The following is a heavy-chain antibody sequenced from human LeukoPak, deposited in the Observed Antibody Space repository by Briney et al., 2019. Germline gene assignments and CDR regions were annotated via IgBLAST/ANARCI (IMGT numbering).Heavy chain of an antibody. CDR2: ISSSSSTI. CDR1: GFTFRSYS. D-gene: IGHD3-10*01. CDR3: ARENYASGSYGDY. J-gene: IGHJ4*02. V-gene: IGHV3-48*01. Sequence: GGSLRLSCATSGFTFRSYSMNWVRQAPGKGLEWVSYISSSSSTIYYTDSVKGRFTISRDNAKNSLYLQMNSLRAEDTAVYYCARENYASGSYGDYWGQGTLVTVSS.